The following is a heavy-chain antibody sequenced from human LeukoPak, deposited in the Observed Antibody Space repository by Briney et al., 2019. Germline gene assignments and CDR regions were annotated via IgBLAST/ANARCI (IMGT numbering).Heavy chain of an antibody. CDR3: ARDGAARFPYFDMDV. D-gene: IGHD6-6*01. V-gene: IGHV4-61*01. CDR1: GGSVSSGSYY. J-gene: IGHJ6*02. CDR2: IHYSGST. Sequence: PSETLSLTCTVSGGSVSSGSYYWSWIRQPPGKGLEWIGYIHYSGSTKYNPSLKSRVTISVDTSKNQFSLKLNSVTAADTAVYFCARDGAARFPYFDMDVWGQGTTVTVSS.